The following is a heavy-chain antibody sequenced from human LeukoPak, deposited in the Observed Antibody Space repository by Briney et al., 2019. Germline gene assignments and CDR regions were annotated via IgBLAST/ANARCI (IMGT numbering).Heavy chain of an antibody. V-gene: IGHV4-34*01. Sequence: SETLSLTCAAYGGSFSGYYWSWIRQPPGRGLEWIGEINHSGSTNYNPSLKSRVTISVDTSKNQFSLKLSSVTAADTAVYYCARGPSLDVWSKGTTVTVSS. CDR2: INHSGST. J-gene: IGHJ6*03. CDR3: ARGPSLDV. CDR1: GGSFSGYY.